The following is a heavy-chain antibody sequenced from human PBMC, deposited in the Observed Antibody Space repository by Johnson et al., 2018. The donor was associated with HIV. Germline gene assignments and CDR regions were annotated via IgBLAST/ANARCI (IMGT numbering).Heavy chain of an antibody. CDR3: ASGGHYDLNAFDI. V-gene: IGHV3-30-3*01. J-gene: IGHJ3*02. Sequence: QVQLVESGGGVVQPGRSLRLSCAASGFTFSSYAMHWVRQAPGKGLEWVALISYDGPNKYYADSVKGRFTISRDNSKNTLYLQMNSLRPEDTAVYYCASGGHYDLNAFDIWGQGTMVTVSS. CDR1: GFTFSSYA. CDR2: ISYDGPNK. D-gene: IGHD3-16*01.